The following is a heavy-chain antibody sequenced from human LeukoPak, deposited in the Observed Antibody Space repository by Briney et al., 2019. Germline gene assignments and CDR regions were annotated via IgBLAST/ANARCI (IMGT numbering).Heavy chain of an antibody. CDR3: ARVLRDGYNLNYYYYMDV. J-gene: IGHJ6*03. Sequence: ASVKVSCKASGYIFTSYDINWVRQATGQGLEWMGWMNPNSGHTGYAQKFQGRVTMTRNTSIRTAYMELSSLRSEDTAVYYCARVLRDGYNLNYYYYMDVWGKGTTVTISS. D-gene: IGHD5-24*01. CDR2: MNPNSGHT. V-gene: IGHV1-8*01. CDR1: GYIFTSYD.